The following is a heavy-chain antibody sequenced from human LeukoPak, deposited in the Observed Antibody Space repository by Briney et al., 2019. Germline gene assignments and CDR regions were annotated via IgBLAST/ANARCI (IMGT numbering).Heavy chain of an antibody. V-gene: IGHV4-39*07. J-gene: IGHJ4*02. D-gene: IGHD6-25*01. CDR3: ARQASISSVWYFDY. CDR1: GGSITSDSYY. Sequence: SETLSLTCTVSGGSITSDSYYWAWIRRPPGKGLEWIGAIYYSGNTYYNPSLKSRVTISVDTSKNQFSLKLFSVTAADTAVYYCARQASISSVWYFDYWGQGTLVTVSS. CDR2: IYYSGNT.